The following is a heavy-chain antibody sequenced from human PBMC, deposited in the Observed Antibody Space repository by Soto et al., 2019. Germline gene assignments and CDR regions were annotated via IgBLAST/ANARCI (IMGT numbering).Heavy chain of an antibody. Sequence: PGGSLRPSCAASGFTFSSYAMSWVRQAPGKGLEWVSAISGSGGSTYYADSVKGRFTISRDNSKNTLYLQMNSLRAEDTAVYYCAKAPSIAAAGVTGFDYWGQGTLVTVSS. D-gene: IGHD6-13*01. J-gene: IGHJ4*02. CDR1: GFTFSSYA. CDR3: AKAPSIAAAGVTGFDY. V-gene: IGHV3-23*01. CDR2: ISGSGGST.